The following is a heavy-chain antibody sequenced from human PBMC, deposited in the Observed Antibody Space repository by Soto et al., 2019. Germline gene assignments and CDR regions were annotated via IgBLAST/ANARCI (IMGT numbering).Heavy chain of an antibody. CDR1: GLSFSTHS. J-gene: IGHJ6*02. Sequence: GWALRLSFTPSGLSFSTHSMNWVRQAPGKGLEWVSSISSSSYYIYYADSVKGRFTISRDNAKNTLFLQMNSLRADDTAVYYCARNRDPSSKTHGMDVWGQGTTVTVSS. CDR3: ARNRDPSSKTHGMDV. CDR2: ISSSSYYI. V-gene: IGHV3-21*06.